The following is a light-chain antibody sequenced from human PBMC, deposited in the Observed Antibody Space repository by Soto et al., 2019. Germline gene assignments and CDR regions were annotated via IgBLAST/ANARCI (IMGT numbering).Light chain of an antibody. J-gene: IGKJ4*01. CDR2: GAS. V-gene: IGKV3-20*01. CDR1: QSVSNNY. CDR3: QHYVNWPLT. Sequence: EIVLTQSPGTLSLSPGERATLSCRASQSVSNNYLAWFQQRPGQAPRLLIYGASYRATGIPDRFSGSGSGTDFTLTISSLQPDDFAVYYCQHYVNWPLTFGGGTKVDIK.